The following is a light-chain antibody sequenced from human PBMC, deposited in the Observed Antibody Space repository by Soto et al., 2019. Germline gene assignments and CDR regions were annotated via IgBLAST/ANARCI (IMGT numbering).Light chain of an antibody. CDR2: LEGSGSY. CDR3: ETWDSKTHWV. CDR1: SGHSSYI. V-gene: IGLV4-60*02. Sequence: QSVLTQSSSASASLGSSVKLTCTLNSGHSSYIIAWHQQQPGKAPRYLMKLEGSGSYNKGSGVPDRFSGSSSGADRYLTISNLQVEDEADYYCETWDSKTHWVFGGGTKVTVL. J-gene: IGLJ3*02.